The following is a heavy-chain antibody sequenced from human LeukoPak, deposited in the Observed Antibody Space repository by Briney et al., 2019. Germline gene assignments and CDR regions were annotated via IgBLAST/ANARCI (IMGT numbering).Heavy chain of an antibody. CDR1: GGSISSSSYY. J-gene: IGHJ4*02. V-gene: IGHV4-39*01. D-gene: IGHD3-16*01. CDR3: ARTLDGHLGY. Sequence: SETPSLTCTVSGGSISSSSYYWGWIRQPPGKGLEWIGSIYYSGSTYFNPSLKSRVTISVDTSKNQFSLKLSSVTAADTAVYYCARTLDGHLGYWGQGTLVTVSS. CDR2: IYYSGST.